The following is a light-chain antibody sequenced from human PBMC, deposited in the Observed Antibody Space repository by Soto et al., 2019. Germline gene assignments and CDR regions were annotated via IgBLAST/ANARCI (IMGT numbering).Light chain of an antibody. J-gene: IGKJ5*01. CDR3: QQLDNYPIT. Sequence: IQLTQSPSSLSASVGDRVTITCRASQGIGSYLAWYQQRPGKAPKLLISAVSTLQRGVPSRFSGSGSGTDFTLTISSLQPEDFATYYCQQLDNYPITFGQGTRLEIK. CDR2: AVS. CDR1: QGIGSY. V-gene: IGKV1-9*01.